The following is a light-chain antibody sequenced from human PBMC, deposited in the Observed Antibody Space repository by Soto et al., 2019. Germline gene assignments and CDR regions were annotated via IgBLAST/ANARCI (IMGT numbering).Light chain of an antibody. CDR3: SSYTSSSTYV. CDR2: EVN. CDR1: SSDVGSYNR. Sequence: QSVLTQPPSVSGSPGQSVTISCTGTSSDVGSYNRVSWYQQPPGTAPKLMIYEVNNRPSGVPDRFSGSKSGNTASLTISGLQAEDEADYYCSSYTSSSTYVFGTGNKLTVL. J-gene: IGLJ1*01. V-gene: IGLV2-18*02.